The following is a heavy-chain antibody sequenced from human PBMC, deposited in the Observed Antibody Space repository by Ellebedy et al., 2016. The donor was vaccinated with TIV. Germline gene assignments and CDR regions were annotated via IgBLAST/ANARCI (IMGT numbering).Heavy chain of an antibody. J-gene: IGHJ3*02. Sequence: GGSLRLSXAPSGFTFSPYALNWVRQAPGKGLEWVAAIAHDGSKLQYTDSVRGRFAISRDNSKNMQYLQMNRLRPEDTAVYYCARDSYSSGWTGGADAFDIWGQGTMVTVSS. V-gene: IGHV3-30*09. D-gene: IGHD6-19*01. CDR2: IAHDGSKL. CDR3: ARDSYSSGWTGGADAFDI. CDR1: GFTFSPYA.